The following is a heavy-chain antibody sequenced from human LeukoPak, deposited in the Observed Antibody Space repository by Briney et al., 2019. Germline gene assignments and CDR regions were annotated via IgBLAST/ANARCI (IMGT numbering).Heavy chain of an antibody. J-gene: IGHJ4*02. CDR1: GGTFSSYA. V-gene: IGHV1-69*13. CDR2: IIPIFGTA. D-gene: IGHD1-26*01. CDR3: ATVWGVGAAKDY. Sequence: ASVKVSCKASGGTFSSYAISWVRQAPGQGLEWMGGIIPIFGTANYAQKFQGRVTITADESTSTAYMELSSLRSEDTAVYYCATVWGVGAAKDYWGQGTLVTVSS.